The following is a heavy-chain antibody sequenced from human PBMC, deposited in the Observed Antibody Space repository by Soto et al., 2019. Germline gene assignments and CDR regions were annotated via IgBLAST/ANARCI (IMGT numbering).Heavy chain of an antibody. CDR3: AKSPGMYYYDSSGYYHYDY. V-gene: IGHV4-59*12. D-gene: IGHD3-22*01. J-gene: IGHJ4*02. CDR2: IYYSGST. CDR1: GGSISSYY. Sequence: SETLSLTCTVSGGSISSYYWSWIRQPPGKGLEWIGYIYYSGSTNYNPSLKSRVTISVDTSKNQFSLRAEDTAVYYCAKSPGMYYYDSSGYYHYDYWGQGTLVTVSS.